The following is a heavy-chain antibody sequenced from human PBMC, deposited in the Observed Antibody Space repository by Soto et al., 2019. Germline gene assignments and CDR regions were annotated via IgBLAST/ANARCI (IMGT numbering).Heavy chain of an antibody. Sequence: GGSLRLSCAASGFTFSSYAMTWVRQAPGKGLEWVANIIKDGSEKSYVDSEKGRFSTSRDNAKNSLYLEMNSLRVEDTAVYYCARDWGGLGYWGQGTLVTVSS. V-gene: IGHV3-7*03. CDR1: GFTFSSYA. D-gene: IGHD3-10*01. J-gene: IGHJ4*02. CDR3: ARDWGGLGY. CDR2: IIKDGSEK.